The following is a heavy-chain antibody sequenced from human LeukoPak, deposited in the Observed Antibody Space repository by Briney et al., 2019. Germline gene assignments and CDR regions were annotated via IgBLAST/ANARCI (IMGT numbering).Heavy chain of an antibody. CDR2: IWNSGSTI. CDR3: ARGHYGLDY. J-gene: IGHJ4*02. CDR1: GFTFSDHY. Sequence: PGGSLRLSCAGSGFTFSDHYLSWICQAPGKGLEWVSYIWNSGSTIYYADSVMGRFTISRDNAKNSVYLQMNSLRAEDTAVYYCARGHYGLDYWGQGTMVTVSS. V-gene: IGHV3-11*01. D-gene: IGHD3-16*01.